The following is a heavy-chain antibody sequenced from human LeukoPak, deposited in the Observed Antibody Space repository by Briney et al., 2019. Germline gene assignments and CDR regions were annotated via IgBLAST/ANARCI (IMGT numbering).Heavy chain of an antibody. D-gene: IGHD3-9*01. J-gene: IGHJ4*02. CDR3: ARDGTYYDILTGYYRGYFDY. CDR2: IKQDGSEK. Sequence: GGSLRLSCAASGFTFSSYWMSWVRQAPGKGLEWVANIKQDGSEKYYVDSVKGRFTISRDNAKNSLYLQMNSLRAEDTAVYYCARDGTYYDILTGYYRGYFDYWGQGTLVTVSS. V-gene: IGHV3-7*01. CDR1: GFTFSSYW.